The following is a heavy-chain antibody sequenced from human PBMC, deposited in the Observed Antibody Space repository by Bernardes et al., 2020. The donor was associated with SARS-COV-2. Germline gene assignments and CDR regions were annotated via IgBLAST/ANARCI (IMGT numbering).Heavy chain of an antibody. CDR1: GFTLRNYD. J-gene: IGHJ6*02. D-gene: IGHD2-2*01. CDR2: IGRGGTAT. Sequence: VGSLILSCVASGFTLRNYDMSWVRQAPGKGLEWVSTIGRGGTATNYADSVKGRFTISRDESKNTMYLQMNSLRAEDTAVYYCATRAYQNMDVWGQGTTVTVSS. V-gene: IGHV3-23*01. CDR3: ATRAYQNMDV.